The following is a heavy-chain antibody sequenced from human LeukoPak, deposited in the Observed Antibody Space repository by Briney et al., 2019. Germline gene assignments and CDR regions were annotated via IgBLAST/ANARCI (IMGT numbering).Heavy chain of an antibody. CDR3: ARRLTNWNDFDY. J-gene: IGHJ4*02. CDR1: GGSFSGYY. V-gene: IGHV4-34*01. D-gene: IGHD1-1*01. Sequence: SETLSLTCAVYGGSFSGYYWSWIRQPPGKGLEWIGEINHSGSTNYNPSLESRVTISVDTSKNQFSLKLSSVTAADTAVYYCARRLTNWNDFDYWGQGTLVTVSS. CDR2: INHSGST.